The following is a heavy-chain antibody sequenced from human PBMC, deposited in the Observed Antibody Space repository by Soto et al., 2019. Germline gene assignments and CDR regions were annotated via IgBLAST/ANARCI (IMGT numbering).Heavy chain of an antibody. CDR2: MSYDGSIE. D-gene: IGHD2-15*01. Sequence: PGGSLRLSCAASGFTFSGYGMHWVRQAPGKGLEWVAVMSYDGSIEYYGDSVKGRFTISRDNSKNTLFLQMNSLRAEDTAVYYCAKDQRVVVVAADLHGYCGQGTRVTVSS. J-gene: IGHJ4*02. CDR1: GFTFSGYG. V-gene: IGHV3-30*18. CDR3: AKDQRVVVVAADLHGY.